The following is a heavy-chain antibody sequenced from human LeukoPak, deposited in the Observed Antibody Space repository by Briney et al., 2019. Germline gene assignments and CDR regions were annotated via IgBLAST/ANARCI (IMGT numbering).Heavy chain of an antibody. Sequence: XISAYNGTTNYAQKLQGRVTMTTDTSTSTAYMELRSLRSDDTAVYYCARDRYGSGSYYNYWGQGTLVTVSS. D-gene: IGHD3-10*01. J-gene: IGHJ4*02. V-gene: IGHV1-18*01. CDR2: ISAYNGTT. CDR3: ARDRYGSGSYYNY.